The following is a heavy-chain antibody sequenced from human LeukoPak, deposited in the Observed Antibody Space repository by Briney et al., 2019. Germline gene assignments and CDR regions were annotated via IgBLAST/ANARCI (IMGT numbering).Heavy chain of an antibody. D-gene: IGHD5-18*01. CDR2: IRFDGSNR. J-gene: IGHJ5*02. V-gene: IGHV3-30*02. CDR1: GFTFSSYV. CDR3: AKWVNTAMGT. Sequence: PGGSLRLPCAASGFTFSSYVMHWVRQAPGKGLEWVAFIRFDGSNRYYVDSVKGRFTISRDNSKNTVFLQMNTLRAEDTAVYYCAKWVNTAMGTWGQGNPVTVSS.